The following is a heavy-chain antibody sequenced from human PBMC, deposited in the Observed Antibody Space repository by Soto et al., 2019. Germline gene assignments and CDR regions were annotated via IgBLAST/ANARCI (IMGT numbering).Heavy chain of an antibody. V-gene: IGHV5-51*01. CDR3: ARKNSRGYFNWFDP. D-gene: IGHD3-22*01. Sequence: PGESLKISCRVSGDSFTTYWIAWVRQMPGKGLEWMGIIYPGDFDTRYSPSFQGQVTISVDKSINTAYLQWNSLKASDRAMYYCARKNSRGYFNWFDPWGQGTLVTVS. CDR2: IYPGDFDT. CDR1: GDSFTTYW. J-gene: IGHJ5*02.